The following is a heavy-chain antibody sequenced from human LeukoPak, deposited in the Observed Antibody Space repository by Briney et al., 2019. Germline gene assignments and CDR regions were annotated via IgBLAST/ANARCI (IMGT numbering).Heavy chain of an antibody. D-gene: IGHD2-2*01. CDR2: IIPIFGTA. V-gene: IGHV1-69*05. CDR3: ARDSRGHSSTSWLRTNWFDP. Sequence: ASVEVSCKASGGTFSSYAISWVRQAPGQGLEWMGGIIPIFGTANYAQKFQGRVTITTDESTSTAYMELSSLRSEDTAVYYCARDSRGHSSTSWLRTNWFDPWGQGTLVTVSS. CDR1: GGTFSSYA. J-gene: IGHJ5*02.